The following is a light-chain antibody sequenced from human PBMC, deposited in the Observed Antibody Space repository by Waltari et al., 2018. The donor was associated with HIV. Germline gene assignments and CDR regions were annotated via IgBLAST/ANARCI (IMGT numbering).Light chain of an antibody. Sequence: EAVLTQSPVSLSVALGRPASISCISSQSLIYTDGNTYLNWFHQRPGQSPRRLIYKISNLDSGVPDRFSGSGSVTEFTLHISRVEAEDVGIFYCMQSTHWPGTFGQGTKVEIQ. CDR2: KIS. CDR1: QSLIYTDGNTY. J-gene: IGKJ1*01. V-gene: IGKV2-30*01. CDR3: MQSTHWPGT.